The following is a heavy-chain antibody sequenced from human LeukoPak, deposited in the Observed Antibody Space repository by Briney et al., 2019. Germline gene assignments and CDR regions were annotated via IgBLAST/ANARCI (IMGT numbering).Heavy chain of an antibody. V-gene: IGHV3-30*18. J-gene: IGHJ4*02. Sequence: GGSLRLSCAASGFRFSSYGMHWVRQAPGKGLEWVAVISYDGNIQDYTNSVKGRFTISRDNSKNTVFLQMNSLRAEDTAVYYCAKSPYTTVRYGGGFDYWGQGILVTVSS. D-gene: IGHD6-19*01. CDR2: ISYDGNIQ. CDR1: GFRFSSYG. CDR3: AKSPYTTVRYGGGFDY.